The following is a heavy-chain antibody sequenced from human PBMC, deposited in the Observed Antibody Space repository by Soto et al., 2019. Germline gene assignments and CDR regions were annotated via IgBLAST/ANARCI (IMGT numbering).Heavy chain of an antibody. CDR3: ARDRGDYDLYYYYGMDV. CDR2: ISAYNGNT. V-gene: IGHV1-18*01. CDR1: GYTFTSYG. D-gene: IGHD4-17*01. Sequence: GASVKVSCKASGYTFTSYGISWVRQAPGQGLEWMGWISAYNGNTNYAQKLQGRVTMTTDTSTSTAYMELRSLRSDDTAVYYCARDRGDYDLYYYYGMDVWGQGTTVTVSS. J-gene: IGHJ6*02.